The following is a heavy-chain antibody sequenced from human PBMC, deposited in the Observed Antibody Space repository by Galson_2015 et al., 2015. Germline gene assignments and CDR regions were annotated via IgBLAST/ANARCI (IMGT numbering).Heavy chain of an antibody. V-gene: IGHV1-46*01. CDR1: GYTFTSYY. CDR3: ARSSGYYLGDCAY. Sequence: SVKVSCKASGYTFTSYYMHWVRQAPGQGHEWMGIINASGGSTSYAQRFQGRVTMTRDTSTSTVYMELSSLRSDDTAVYYCARSSGYYLGDCAYWGQGTLVTVSS. CDR2: INASGGST. J-gene: IGHJ4*02. D-gene: IGHD5-12*01.